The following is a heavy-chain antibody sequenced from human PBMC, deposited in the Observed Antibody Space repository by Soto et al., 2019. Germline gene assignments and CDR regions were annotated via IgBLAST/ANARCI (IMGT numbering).Heavy chain of an antibody. CDR2: ISYDGSNK. CDR3: ARDSPSINMIVVVIPSPISGMDV. CDR1: GFTFSSYA. V-gene: IGHV3-30-3*01. Sequence: QVQLVESGGGVVQPGRSLRLSCAASGFTFSSYAMHWVRQAPGKGLEWVAVISYDGSNKYYADSVKGRFTISRDNSKNTLYLQMNSLRAEDTAVYYCARDSPSINMIVVVIPSPISGMDVWGQGTTVTVSS. D-gene: IGHD3-22*01. J-gene: IGHJ6*02.